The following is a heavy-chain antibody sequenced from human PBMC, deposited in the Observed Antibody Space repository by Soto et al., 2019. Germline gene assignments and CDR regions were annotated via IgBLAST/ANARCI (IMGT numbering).Heavy chain of an antibody. CDR3: ARDGVGATTFFGFLDY. J-gene: IGHJ4*02. CDR1: ASFFKAHA. D-gene: IGHD1-26*01. Sequence: QVQLVESGGGVVQPGGSLRLSCAASASFFKAHAMHGVRRVPGKGLEWVAIIRYDGSDETYGDSVEGRLTISRDNSKNMLYLQMNILRAEDTAVYYCARDGVGATTFFGFLDYWGQGTLVTVSS. V-gene: IGHV3-33*08. CDR2: IRYDGSDE.